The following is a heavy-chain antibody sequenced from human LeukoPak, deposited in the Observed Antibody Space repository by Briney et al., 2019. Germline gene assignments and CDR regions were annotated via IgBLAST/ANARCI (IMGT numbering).Heavy chain of an antibody. V-gene: IGHV4-34*01. D-gene: IGHD3-3*01. Sequence: SETLSLTCAVSGGSFSGFRWHWIRQPPGKGPEWIGEINHSGGTTYNPSLKSRVTISVDTSKNQFSLKLSSVTAADTAVYYCARDQGPYYDFWSGNPDAFDIWGQGTMVTVSS. CDR1: GGSFSGFR. CDR2: INHSGGT. J-gene: IGHJ3*02. CDR3: ARDQGPYYDFWSGNPDAFDI.